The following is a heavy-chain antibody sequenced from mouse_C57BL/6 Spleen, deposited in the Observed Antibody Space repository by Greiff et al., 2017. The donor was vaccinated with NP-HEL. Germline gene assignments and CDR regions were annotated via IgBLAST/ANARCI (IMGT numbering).Heavy chain of an antibody. CDR2: IHPNSGST. D-gene: IGHD3-1*01. V-gene: IGHV1-64*01. CDR1: GYTFTSYW. Sequence: VQLQQSGAELVKPGASVKLSCKASGYTFTSYWMHWVKQRPGQGLEWIGMIHPNSGSTNYNEKFKSKATLTVDKSSSTAYMQLSSLTSEDSAVYYGARSGWDDSAYWGQGTLVTVSA. CDR3: ARSGWDDSAY. J-gene: IGHJ3*01.